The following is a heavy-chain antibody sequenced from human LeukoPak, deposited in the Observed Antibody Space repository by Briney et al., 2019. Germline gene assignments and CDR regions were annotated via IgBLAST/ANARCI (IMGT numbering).Heavy chain of an antibody. Sequence: ASVKVSCKASGYTFTSYDINWVRQATGQGLEWMGWMNPNSGNTGYAQKFQGRVTITRNTSISTAYMELSSLRSEDTAVYYCATGPIRFLEWLHYFDYWGQGTLVTVSS. CDR3: ATGPIRFLEWLHYFDY. CDR2: MNPNSGNT. V-gene: IGHV1-8*03. CDR1: GYTFTSYD. J-gene: IGHJ4*02. D-gene: IGHD3-3*01.